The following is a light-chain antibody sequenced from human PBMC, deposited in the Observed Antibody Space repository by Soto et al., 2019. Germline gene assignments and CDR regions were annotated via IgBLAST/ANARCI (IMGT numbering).Light chain of an antibody. CDR3: QQCNNWPPLT. CDR2: GAS. Sequence: EIVMTQSPATLSVSPGERVTLSCRASQSVGRNLVWYQQKLGQAPRLLIYGASTRAAGVPARFSGSGSGTEFTLTISSLQSEDFAIYYCQQCNNWPPLTFGGWTKVEIK. CDR1: QSVGRN. J-gene: IGKJ4*01. V-gene: IGKV3D-15*01.